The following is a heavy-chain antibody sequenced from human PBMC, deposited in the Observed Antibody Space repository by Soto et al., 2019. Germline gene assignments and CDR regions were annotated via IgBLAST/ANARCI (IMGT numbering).Heavy chain of an antibody. CDR3: AKGDNIGTKTGYAFDT. J-gene: IGHJ4*02. Sequence: SQTLSLTCAISGDSVSSNTASWNWIRQSPSRGLEWLGRTYFRSKWYNDYAVSVKSRIIINPDTSNNQFSLQLNSVTPEDTAVYFCAKGDNIGTKTGYAFDTWGQGIMVTVSS. V-gene: IGHV6-1*01. D-gene: IGHD5-12*01. CDR2: TYFRSKWYN. CDR1: GDSVSSNTAS.